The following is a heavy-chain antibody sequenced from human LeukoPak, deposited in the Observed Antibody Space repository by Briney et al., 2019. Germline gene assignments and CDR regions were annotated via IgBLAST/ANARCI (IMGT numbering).Heavy chain of an antibody. CDR2: INHSGST. CDR1: GGSFSRYY. D-gene: IGHD3-22*01. CDR3: ARGRRISMIVVVKIGYNWFDP. J-gene: IGHJ5*02. Sequence: SETLSLTCAVYGGSFSRYYWSWIRQPPGKGLEWIGEINHSGSTNYNPSLKSRVTISVDTSKNQFSLKLSSVTAADTAVYYCARGRRISMIVVVKIGYNWFDPWGQGTLVTVSS. V-gene: IGHV4-34*01.